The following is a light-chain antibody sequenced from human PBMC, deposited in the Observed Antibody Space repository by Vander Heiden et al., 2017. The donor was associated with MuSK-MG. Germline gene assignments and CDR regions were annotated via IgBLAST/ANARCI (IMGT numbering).Light chain of an antibody. CDR3: SSYTSSSTLAV. Sequence: QSALTQPASVPGSPGPSTTISCTGTSSDVGGYNYVSWYQQHPGKAPKLMIFDVSNRPSGISNRFSGSKSGNTASLTISGLQAEDEADYYCSSYTSSSTLAVFGTGTKVTVL. V-gene: IGLV2-14*03. CDR1: SSDVGGYNY. CDR2: DVS. J-gene: IGLJ1*01.